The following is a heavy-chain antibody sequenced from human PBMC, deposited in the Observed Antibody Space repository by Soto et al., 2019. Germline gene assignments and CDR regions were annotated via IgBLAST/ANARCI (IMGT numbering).Heavy chain of an antibody. CDR3: ARDLLGFGYTYGDF. J-gene: IGHJ6*01. Sequence: QVQLVQSGAEVKKPGSSVKVSCKASGGTFSNYALISWVRLAPGQGLEWMGGIIPIDATVNYAQKFQGRITITADEFTTTAYMDLGSLRSEDTAVYYCARDLLGFGYTYGDFWGQGTTVTVSS. V-gene: IGHV1-69*12. CDR1: GGTFSNYA. D-gene: IGHD3-10*01. CDR2: IIPIDATV.